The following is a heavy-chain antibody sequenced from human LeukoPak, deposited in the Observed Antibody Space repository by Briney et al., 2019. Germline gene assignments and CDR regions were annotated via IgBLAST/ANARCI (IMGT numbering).Heavy chain of an antibody. CDR3: ARNMGTTMVRGVIRNTYNWFDP. Sequence: SETLSLTCTVFGGSISSYYWSWIRQPPGNGLEWIGYIYYSGSTNYNPSLKSRVTISVDTSKNQFSLKLSSVTAADTAVYYCARNMGTTMVRGVIRNTYNWFDPWGQGTLVTVSS. D-gene: IGHD3-10*01. V-gene: IGHV4-59*08. J-gene: IGHJ5*02. CDR1: GGSISSYY. CDR2: IYYSGST.